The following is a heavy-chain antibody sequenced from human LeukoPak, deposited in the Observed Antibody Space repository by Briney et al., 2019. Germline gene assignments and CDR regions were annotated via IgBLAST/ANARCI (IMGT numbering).Heavy chain of an antibody. CDR3: ARGGPVVSSFDY. CDR2: ISYDGSNK. CDR1: GFTFSSDG. V-gene: IGHV3-30*03. D-gene: IGHD2-8*02. Sequence: GGSLRLSCAASGFTFSSDGMHWVRQAPGKGLEWVSVISYDGSNKYYADSVKGRFTISRDNSKNTLYLHMNSLRAEDTAVYYCARGGPVVSSFDYWGQGTLVTVSS. J-gene: IGHJ4*02.